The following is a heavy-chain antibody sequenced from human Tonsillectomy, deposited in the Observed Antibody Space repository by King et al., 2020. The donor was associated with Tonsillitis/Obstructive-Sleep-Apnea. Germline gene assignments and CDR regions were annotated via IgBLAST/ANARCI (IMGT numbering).Heavy chain of an antibody. D-gene: IGHD6-13*01. V-gene: IGHV4-39*01. CDR3: ARHVFWSPIAAAGTSLVNEY. J-gene: IGHJ4*02. CDR1: GGSISSSSYY. CDR2: IYYSGST. Sequence: QLQESGPGLVKPSETLSLTCTVSGGSISSSSYYWGWIRQPPGKGLEWIGSIYYSGSTYYNPSLKSRVTISVDTSKNQFSLKLSSVTAADTAVYYCARHVFWSPIAAAGTSLVNEYWGQGTLVTVSS.